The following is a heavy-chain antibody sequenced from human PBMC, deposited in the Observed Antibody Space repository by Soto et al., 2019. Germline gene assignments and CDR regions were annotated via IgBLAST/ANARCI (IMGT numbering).Heavy chain of an antibody. CDR2: IGTSAST. V-gene: IGHV3-23*01. CDR3: ADLSRYCTSSNCA. J-gene: IGHJ5*02. CDR1: GFTFSSYS. D-gene: IGHD2-2*01. Sequence: DVRLLESGGGLVQPGGSLRLSCAASGFTFSSYSMSWVRQAPGKGLEWVSTIGTSASTYYGDYVRGRFTISRDNSRNTLYLQMNSLRAEDTAVYYCADLSRYCTSSNCAWGQGTLVTVSS.